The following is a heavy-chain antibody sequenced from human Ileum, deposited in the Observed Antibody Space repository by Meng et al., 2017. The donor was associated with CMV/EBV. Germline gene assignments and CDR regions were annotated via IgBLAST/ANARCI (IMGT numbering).Heavy chain of an antibody. CDR1: GGSISSSNW. CDR3: AREPGSITMVRGVKGSFDY. J-gene: IGHJ4*02. V-gene: IGHV4-4*02. CDR2: IYHSGST. D-gene: IGHD3-10*01. Sequence: SETLSLTCAVSGGSISSSNWWSWVRQPPGKGLEWIGEIYHSGSTNYNPSLKSRVTISVDKSKNQFSLKLSSVTAADTAVYYCAREPGSITMVRGVKGSFDYWGQGTLVTVSS.